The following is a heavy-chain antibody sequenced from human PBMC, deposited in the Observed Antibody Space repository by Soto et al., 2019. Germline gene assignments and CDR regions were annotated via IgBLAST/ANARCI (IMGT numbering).Heavy chain of an antibody. CDR3: ARGVAVAATYDY. CDR1: GGSISSYY. V-gene: IGHV4-59*01. CDR2: IYYSGNT. Sequence: PSETLSLTCTVSGGSISSYYWSWIRQPPGKGLEWIGYIYYSGNTNYNPSLKSRVTISVDTSKNQFSLKLSSVTAADTAVYYCARGVAVAATYDYWGQGTLVTVSS. D-gene: IGHD6-19*01. J-gene: IGHJ4*02.